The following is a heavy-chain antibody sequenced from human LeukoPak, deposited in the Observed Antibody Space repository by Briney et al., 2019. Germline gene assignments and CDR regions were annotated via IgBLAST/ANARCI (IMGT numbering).Heavy chain of an antibody. V-gene: IGHV3-21*01. CDR2: ISSSSSYI. D-gene: IGHD3-10*01. CDR1: GFXFSSYS. Sequence: PGGSLRLSCAASGFXFSSYSINWVRQAPGKGLEWVSPISSSSSYIYYADSVKGRFTISRDNAKNSLYLQMNSLRAEGTAVYYCAREVVGLDWGQGTLVTVSS. J-gene: IGHJ4*02. CDR3: AREVVGLD.